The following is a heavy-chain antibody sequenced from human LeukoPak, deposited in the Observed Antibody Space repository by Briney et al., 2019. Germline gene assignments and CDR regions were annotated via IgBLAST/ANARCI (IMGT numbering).Heavy chain of an antibody. CDR3: ARGGYSSTLYGRYQH. Sequence: GGSLRLSCAASGFTFSSYSMNWVRQAPGKGLEWVASISSSSSYVYYADSMKGRFSISRDNARNSLYLQMNSLRADDTAVYYCARGGYSSTLYGRYQHWGQGPLVTVSP. CDR2: ISSSSSYV. V-gene: IGHV3-21*01. D-gene: IGHD6-13*01. CDR1: GFTFSSYS. J-gene: IGHJ1*01.